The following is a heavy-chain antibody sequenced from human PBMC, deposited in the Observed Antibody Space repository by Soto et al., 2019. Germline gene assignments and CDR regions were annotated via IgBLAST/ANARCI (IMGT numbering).Heavy chain of an antibody. CDR2: INHSGST. CDR3: ARGHYIVGATAPINYYYYSSGMDV. Sequence: SETLSLTCAVYGGSFSGYYWSWIRQPPGKGLEWIGEINHSGSTNYNPSLKSRVTISVDTSKNQFSLKLSSVTAADTAVYYCARGHYIVGATAPINYYYYSSGMDVWGQGTTVTVSS. CDR1: GGSFSGYY. D-gene: IGHD1-26*01. J-gene: IGHJ6*02. V-gene: IGHV4-34*01.